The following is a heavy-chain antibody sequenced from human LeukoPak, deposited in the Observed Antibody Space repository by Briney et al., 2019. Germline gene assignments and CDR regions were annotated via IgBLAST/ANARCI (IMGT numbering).Heavy chain of an antibody. CDR3: ARGPTDMTTVTTKSPFDY. V-gene: IGHV4-34*01. CDR2: INHSGST. CDR1: GGSFSGYY. Sequence: PSETLSLTCAVYGGSFSGYYWSWIRQPPGKGLEWFGEINHSGSTNYNPSLKSRVTISVDTSKNQFSLKLSSVTAADTAVYYCARGPTDMTTVTTKSPFDYWGQGTLVTVSS. J-gene: IGHJ4*02. D-gene: IGHD4-17*01.